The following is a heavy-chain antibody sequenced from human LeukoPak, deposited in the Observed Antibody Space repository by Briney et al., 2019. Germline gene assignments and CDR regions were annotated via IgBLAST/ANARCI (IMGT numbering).Heavy chain of an antibody. CDR1: GFTLSSYV. D-gene: IGHD5-12*01. Sequence: GGSLRLSCAASGFTLSSYVMHWVRQAPGKGLEWGAVISYDGSNKYYADSVKGRFTISRDNSKNTLYLQMNSLRAEDTAVYYCARDNGYSGYAVPDYWGQGTLVTVSS. V-gene: IGHV3-30*03. J-gene: IGHJ4*02. CDR3: ARDNGYSGYAVPDY. CDR2: ISYDGSNK.